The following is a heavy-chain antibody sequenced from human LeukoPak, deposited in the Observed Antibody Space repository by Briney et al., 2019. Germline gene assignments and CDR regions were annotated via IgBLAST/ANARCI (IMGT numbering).Heavy chain of an antibody. CDR2: INQDGREK. J-gene: IGHJ4*02. CDR3: ARDPSLVAPPY. CDR1: RFTFSIYW. V-gene: IGHV3-7*01. D-gene: IGHD2-8*02. Sequence: GGSLRLSCAASRFTFSIYWMSWVRQAPGKGLEWVANINQDGREKYYVDSVKGRFIISRDNAKNSLYLQMNSLRAEDTAVYFCARDPSLVAPPYWGQGTLVTVSS.